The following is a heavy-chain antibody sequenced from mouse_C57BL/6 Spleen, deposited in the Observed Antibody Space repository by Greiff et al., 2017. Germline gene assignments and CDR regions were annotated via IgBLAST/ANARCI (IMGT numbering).Heavy chain of an antibody. J-gene: IGHJ1*03. CDR2: IYWDDDK. V-gene: IGHV8-12*01. CDR3: ARDYYGSSYRDWYFDV. D-gene: IGHD1-1*01. CDR1: GFSLSTSGMG. Sequence: QVTLKVSGPGILQSSQTLSLTCSFSGFSLSTSGMGVSWIRQPSGKGLEWLAHIYWDDDKRYNPSLKSRLTISKDTSRNQVFLKITSVDTADTATYYCARDYYGSSYRDWYFDVWGTGTTVTVSS.